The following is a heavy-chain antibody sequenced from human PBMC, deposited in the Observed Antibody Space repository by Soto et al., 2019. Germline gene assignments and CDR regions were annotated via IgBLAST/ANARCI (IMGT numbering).Heavy chain of an antibody. Sequence: LSLTCTVSGGSISGHYWIWIRQPPGEGMEWIGYIFYSGSTTYNNNPSLKSRVSISVDTSKNQFYLRLTSVTAADTAVYYCARVGSSGLSPDYWGQGTMVTVSS. CDR3: ARVGSSGLSPDY. CDR1: GGSISGHY. D-gene: IGHD6-19*01. CDR2: IFYSGSTTY. V-gene: IGHV4-59*11. J-gene: IGHJ4*02.